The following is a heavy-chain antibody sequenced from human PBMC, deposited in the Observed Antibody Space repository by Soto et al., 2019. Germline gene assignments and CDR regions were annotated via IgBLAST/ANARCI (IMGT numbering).Heavy chain of an antibody. Sequence: GGSLRLSCAASGFTFSSYGMHWVRQAPGKGLEWVAVISYDGSNKYYADSVKGRFTISRDNSKNTLYLQMNSLRAEDTAVYYCAKALVADSSGWYGCCDYWGQGTLVTVSS. CDR1: GFTFSSYG. CDR2: ISYDGSNK. D-gene: IGHD6-19*01. J-gene: IGHJ4*02. CDR3: AKALVADSSGWYGCCDY. V-gene: IGHV3-30*18.